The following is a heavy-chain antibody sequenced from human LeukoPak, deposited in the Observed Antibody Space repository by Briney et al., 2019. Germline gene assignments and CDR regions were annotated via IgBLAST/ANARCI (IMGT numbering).Heavy chain of an antibody. CDR3: STNADRTRLSLDY. D-gene: IGHD1-14*01. J-gene: IGHJ4*02. CDR2: IHYSGTT. V-gene: IGHV4-39*01. CDR1: AGSISSGSYY. Sequence: SETLSLTCTVSAGSISSGSYYWGWIRQPPGKGLEWIASIHYSGTTYYNPSLDSRVTISVDTSKNQFSLKVSSVTAADTAVYYCSTNADRTRLSLDYWGQGTLVTVSS.